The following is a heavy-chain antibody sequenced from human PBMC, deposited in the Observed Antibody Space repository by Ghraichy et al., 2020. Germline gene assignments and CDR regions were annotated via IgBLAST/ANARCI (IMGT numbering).Heavy chain of an antibody. V-gene: IGHV4-34*01. CDR3: ARGVTMVRGVTPDY. CDR1: GGSFSGYY. J-gene: IGHJ4*02. D-gene: IGHD3-10*01. CDR2: INHSGST. Sequence: SETLSLTCAVYGGSFSGYYWSWIRQPPGKGLEWFGEINHSGSTNYNPSLKSRVTISVDTSTNQFSLKLSSVTAADTAVYYCARGVTMVRGVTPDYWGQGTLVTVSS.